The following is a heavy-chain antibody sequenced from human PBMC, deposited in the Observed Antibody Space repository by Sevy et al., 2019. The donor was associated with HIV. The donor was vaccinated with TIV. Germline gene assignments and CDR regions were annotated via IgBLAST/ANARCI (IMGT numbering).Heavy chain of an antibody. CDR2: ISSSGSTI. J-gene: IGHJ4*02. CDR1: EFTFSDYY. Sequence: GGSLRLSCAASEFTFSDYYMSWIRQAPGKGLEWVSYISSSGSTIYYADSVKGRFTISRDNAKNSLYLQMNSLRAEDTAVYYCASTPSPHKYYYDSSGYPGYWGQGTLVTVSS. CDR3: ASTPSPHKYYYDSSGYPGY. V-gene: IGHV3-11*01. D-gene: IGHD3-22*01.